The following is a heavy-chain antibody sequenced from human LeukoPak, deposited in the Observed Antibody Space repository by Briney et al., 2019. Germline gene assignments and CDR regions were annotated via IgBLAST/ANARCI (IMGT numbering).Heavy chain of an antibody. CDR1: GGTFSSYA. J-gene: IGHJ4*02. CDR3: AREGESAAILIDY. Sequence: SVKVSCKASGGTFSSYAISWVRQAPGQGLEWMGGTIPIFGTANYAQKFQGRVTITADESTSTAYMELSSLRSEDTAVYYCAREGESAAILIDYWGQGTLVTVSS. CDR2: TIPIFGTA. V-gene: IGHV1-69*13. D-gene: IGHD5-24*01.